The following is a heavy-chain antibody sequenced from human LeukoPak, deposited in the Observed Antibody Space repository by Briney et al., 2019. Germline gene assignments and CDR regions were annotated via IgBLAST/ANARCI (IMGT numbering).Heavy chain of an antibody. CDR3: XXXXXXXXXXSGLDPIFDY. J-gene: IGHJ4*02. V-gene: IGHV4-59*01. CDR1: GGSISSYY. Sequence: SSETLSLTCTVSGGSISSYYWSRIRQPPGKGLEWIGYIYYSGSTNYNPSLKSRVTISVDTSKNQFSLKLSSVTAADTAVYYCXXXXXXXXXXSGLDPIFDYWGQGTLVTVSS. D-gene: IGHD3/OR15-3a*01. CDR2: IYYSGST.